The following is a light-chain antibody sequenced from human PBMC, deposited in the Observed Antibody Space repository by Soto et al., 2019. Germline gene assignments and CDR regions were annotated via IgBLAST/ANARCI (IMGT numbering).Light chain of an antibody. Sequence: EIVLTQSPGTLSLSRGERATLSCRASQSVGSSYLAWYQQKPGQAPRLLIYGASSRATGIPDRFSGSGYGKYFTLTIRRLEPEDFAVYYFQQYGRSPVNFGPGTKVDIK. J-gene: IGKJ3*01. V-gene: IGKV3-20*01. CDR2: GAS. CDR3: QQYGRSPVN. CDR1: QSVGSSY.